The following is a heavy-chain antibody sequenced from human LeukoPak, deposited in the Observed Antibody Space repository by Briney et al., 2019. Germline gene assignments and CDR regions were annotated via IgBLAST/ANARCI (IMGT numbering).Heavy chain of an antibody. CDR2: ISGSGST. J-gene: IGHJ4*02. CDR1: GFTFSSYA. V-gene: IGHV3-23*01. Sequence: GGSLRLSCAASGFTFSSYAMSWVRQAPGKGLEWASAISGSGSTYYADSVKGRFTISRDNSKNTLYLQMNSLRAEDTAVYYCAKDQRYDILTGYFEQDYWGQGTLVTVSS. D-gene: IGHD3-9*01. CDR3: AKDQRYDILTGYFEQDY.